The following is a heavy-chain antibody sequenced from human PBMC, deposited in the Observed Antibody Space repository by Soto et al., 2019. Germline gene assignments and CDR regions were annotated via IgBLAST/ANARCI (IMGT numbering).Heavy chain of an antibody. V-gene: IGHV3-21*01. J-gene: IGHJ4*02. D-gene: IGHD3-22*01. Sequence: EVQLVESGGGLVKPGGSLRLSCAASGFTFSSYSMNWVRQAPGKGLEWVSSISSSSSYIYYADSVKGRFTISRDNAKNSPYLQMNSLRAEDMAVYYCARMHNYYDSSGYPPDYGVQGTLVTVSS. CDR3: ARMHNYYDSSGYPPDY. CDR2: ISSSSSYI. CDR1: GFTFSSYS.